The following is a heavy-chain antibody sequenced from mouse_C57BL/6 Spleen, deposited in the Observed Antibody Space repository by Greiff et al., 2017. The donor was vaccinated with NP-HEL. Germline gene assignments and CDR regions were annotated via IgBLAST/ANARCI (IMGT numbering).Heavy chain of an antibody. Sequence: VQLQQSGAELVMPGASVKLSCKASGYTFTSYWMHWVKQRPGQGLEWIGEIDPSDSYTNYNQKFKGKSTLTVDKSSSTAYMQLSSLTSEDSAVYYCARSTGTTFDYWGQGTTLTVSS. CDR2: IDPSDSYT. D-gene: IGHD4-1*02. J-gene: IGHJ2*01. CDR3: ARSTGTTFDY. V-gene: IGHV1-69*01. CDR1: GYTFTSYW.